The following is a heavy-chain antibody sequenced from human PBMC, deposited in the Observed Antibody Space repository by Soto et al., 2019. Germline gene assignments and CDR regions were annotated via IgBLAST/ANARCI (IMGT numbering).Heavy chain of an antibody. CDR2: IYYSGST. D-gene: IGHD3-22*01. CDR1: VGSISSGDYY. J-gene: IGHJ4*02. CDR3: ARDPYHYNSSGQTYIGY. Sequence: SETLSLTCTVSVGSISSGDYYWSWIRQPPWKGLEWIGYIYYSGSTYYNPSLKSRVTISVDTSKNQFSLKLSSVTAADTAVYYCARDPYHYNSSGQTYIGYWGQGTLVTVSS. V-gene: IGHV4-30-4*01.